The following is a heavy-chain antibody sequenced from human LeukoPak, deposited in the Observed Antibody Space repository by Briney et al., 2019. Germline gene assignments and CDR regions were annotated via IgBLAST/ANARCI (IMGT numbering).Heavy chain of an antibody. CDR1: GFTFSSYS. V-gene: IGHV3-48*01. CDR2: ISSSSSTI. J-gene: IGHJ4*02. D-gene: IGHD3-10*01. CDR3: ARDAYYYGSGSYVFDY. Sequence: GGSLRLSCAASGFTFSSYSMNWVRQAPGKGLEWVSYISSSSSTIYYADSVKGRFTISRDNAKNSLYLQMNSLRAEDTAVYYCARDAYYYGSGSYVFDYWGQGTLVTVSS.